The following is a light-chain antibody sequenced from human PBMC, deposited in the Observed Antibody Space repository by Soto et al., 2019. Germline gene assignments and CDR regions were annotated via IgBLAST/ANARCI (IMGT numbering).Light chain of an antibody. CDR2: GVS. Sequence: DIVLTQTPLSLSVTPGQPASISCKSSQSLVYSNGKTYLYWYLMKPGQPPQLLIYGVSNRSSGVPDRFSGSGSRTDFTLTISRVEAEDVGIYYCMQTVQFKWTFGQGTKVEIK. CDR1: QSLVYSNGKTY. CDR3: MQTVQFKWT. V-gene: IGKV2D-29*01. J-gene: IGKJ1*01.